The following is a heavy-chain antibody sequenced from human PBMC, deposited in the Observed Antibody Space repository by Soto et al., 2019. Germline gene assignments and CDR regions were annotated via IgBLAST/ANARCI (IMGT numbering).Heavy chain of an antibody. CDR2: IYSGGST. J-gene: IGHJ5*02. CDR1: VFTVSSNY. V-gene: IGHV3-66*01. D-gene: IGHD3-22*01. Sequence: PGGSLRLSCAASVFTVSSNYMSWVRQAPGKGLEWVSVIYSGGSTYYADSVKGRFTISRDNSKNTLYLQMNSLRAEDTAVYYCARMGDSSGYSGWFDPWGQGTLVTSPQ. CDR3: ARMGDSSGYSGWFDP.